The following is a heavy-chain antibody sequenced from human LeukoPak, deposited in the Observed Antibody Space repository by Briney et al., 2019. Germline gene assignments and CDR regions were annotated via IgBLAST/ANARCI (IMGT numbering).Heavy chain of an antibody. D-gene: IGHD3-10*01. Sequence: GESLRISCKGSGYSFTNYWINWVRQLPGEGLEWMGRIDPSDAYTNYSPSFQGHVTISADKSTSTAYLQWSSLKASDTAMYYCATVSSMVRGVPFDYWGQGTLVTVSS. CDR3: ATVSSMVRGVPFDY. CDR1: GYSFTNYW. J-gene: IGHJ4*02. CDR2: IDPSDAYT. V-gene: IGHV5-10-1*01.